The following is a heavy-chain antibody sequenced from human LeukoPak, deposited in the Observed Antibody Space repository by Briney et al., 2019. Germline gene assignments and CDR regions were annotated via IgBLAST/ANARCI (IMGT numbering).Heavy chain of an antibody. V-gene: IGHV3-23*01. CDR1: GFTFTSYA. D-gene: IGHD3-10*01. Sequence: PGGSLRLSCAASGFTFTSYAMSWVRQAPGKGLEWVSAISGSGGTTYYADSVKGRFTTSRDSSRNTLYLQMNNLRAEDTAVYYCAKDPALVTMVRGVMKYWGQETLVTVSS. J-gene: IGHJ4*02. CDR2: ISGSGGTT. CDR3: AKDPALVTMVRGVMKY.